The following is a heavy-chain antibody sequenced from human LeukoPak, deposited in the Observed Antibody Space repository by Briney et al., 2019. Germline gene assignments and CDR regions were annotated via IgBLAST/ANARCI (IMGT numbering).Heavy chain of an antibody. CDR3: AREVAVAAFDY. D-gene: IGHD6-19*01. CDR1: GFTFSNYW. CDR2: INSDGSST. J-gene: IGHJ4*02. V-gene: IGHV3-74*01. Sequence: GGSLRLSCAASGFTFSNYWMNWVRQAPGKGLVWVSRINSDGSSTSYADSVKGRFTISRDNAKNTLYLQMNSLRAEDTAVYYCAREVAVAAFDYWGQGTLVTVSS.